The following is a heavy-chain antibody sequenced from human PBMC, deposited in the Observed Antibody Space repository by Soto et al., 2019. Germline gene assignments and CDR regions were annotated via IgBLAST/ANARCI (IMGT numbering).Heavy chain of an antibody. D-gene: IGHD2-2*02. Sequence: GESLKLSCTGSGNSFSSYWIGWGRQMPEKGLEWMGIIYLGDSNTKYSPTFQGQVTISADRSISTAYLQWSRLKASDTAMYYCARQEYCSSTSCYKVDSWGQGTLVTVSS. V-gene: IGHV5-51*01. J-gene: IGHJ4*02. CDR1: GNSFSSYW. CDR3: ARQEYCSSTSCYKVDS. CDR2: IYLGDSNT.